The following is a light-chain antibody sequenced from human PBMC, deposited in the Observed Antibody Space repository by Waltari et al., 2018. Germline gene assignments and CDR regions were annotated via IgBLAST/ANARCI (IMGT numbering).Light chain of an antibody. J-gene: IGKJ1*01. Sequence: DIQMTQSPSTLSASIGERVTNTFRASQSISGRLAWYQQKTGKAPKLLICDSSSLEYGVPSRFSGSGYGTEFTLTISSLQPDDSATYYCQQYHTYKMFGQGTKVEI. CDR2: DSS. CDR3: QQYHTYKM. V-gene: IGKV1-5*01. CDR1: QSISGR.